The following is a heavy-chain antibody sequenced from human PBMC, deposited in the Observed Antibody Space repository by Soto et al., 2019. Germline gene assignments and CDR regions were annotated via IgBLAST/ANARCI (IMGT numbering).Heavy chain of an antibody. J-gene: IGHJ4*02. CDR1: GDTITSFS. D-gene: IGHD1-7*01. V-gene: IGHV4-4*07. Sequence: SETLSLTCTVSGDTITSFSWNWIRQSAGKGLGWIGRISTTGNTHYNPSLESRVTMSLDTSKNQFSLKLTSVTAADTAVYYCEGESGENWSYEAYWGQGTLVTVSS. CDR2: ISTTGNT. CDR3: EGESGENWSYEAY.